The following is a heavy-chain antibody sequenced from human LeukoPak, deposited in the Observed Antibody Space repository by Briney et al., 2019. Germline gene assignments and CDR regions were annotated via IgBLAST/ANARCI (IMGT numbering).Heavy chain of an antibody. CDR1: GFTFSSYA. V-gene: IGHV3-23*01. CDR3: ANYRS. D-gene: IGHD1-14*01. J-gene: IGHJ4*02. Sequence: GGSLRLSCAGSGFTFSSYAMSWVRQAPGKGLEWISGISGSGSSTHYADSVKGRFTISRDNSKSTLYLQMSSLRDEDTAVYYCANYRSWGQGTLVTVSS. CDR2: ISGSGSST.